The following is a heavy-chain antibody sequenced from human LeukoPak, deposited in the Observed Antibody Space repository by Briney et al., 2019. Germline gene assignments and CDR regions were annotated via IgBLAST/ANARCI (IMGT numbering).Heavy chain of an antibody. CDR1: GFTFSSYA. V-gene: IGHV3-23*01. CDR2: ISGSGDNT. D-gene: IGHD3-10*01. Sequence: GGSLRLSCAASGFTFSSYAMSWVRQAPGKGLEWVSTISGSGDNTYYTDSVKGRFTISRDHSKNTLYLQMNSLRAEDTALYYCAKDYYGSGYYYYGLDVWGQGTTVTVSS. J-gene: IGHJ6*02. CDR3: AKDYYGSGYYYYGLDV.